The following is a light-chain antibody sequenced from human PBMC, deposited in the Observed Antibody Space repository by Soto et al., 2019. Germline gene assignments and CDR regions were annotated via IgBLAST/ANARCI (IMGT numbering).Light chain of an antibody. CDR1: QSVSSY. CDR2: DAS. V-gene: IGKV3-11*01. J-gene: IGKJ1*01. CDR3: QQRSNWPWT. Sequence: EIVLTQSPATLSLSTGERATLSCRASQSVSSYLAWYQQKPGQAPRLLIYDASNRATGIPARFSGSGSGTDFTLTISSLEPEHFAVYYCQQRSNWPWTFGHGTKVDI.